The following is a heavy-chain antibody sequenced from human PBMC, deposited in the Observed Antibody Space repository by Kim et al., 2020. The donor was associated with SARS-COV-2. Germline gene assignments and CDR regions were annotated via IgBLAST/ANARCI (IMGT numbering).Heavy chain of an antibody. V-gene: IGHV5-51*01. J-gene: IGHJ5*02. CDR2: IYPGDSDT. D-gene: IGHD3-10*01. Sequence: GESLKISCKGSGYSFTSYWIGWVRQMPGKGLEWMGIIYPGDSDTRYSPSFQGQVTISADKSISTAYLQWSSLKASDTAMYYCARGGAELWFGELLARLFDTWGERALV. CDR1: GYSFTSYW. CDR3: ARGGAELWFGELLARLFDT.